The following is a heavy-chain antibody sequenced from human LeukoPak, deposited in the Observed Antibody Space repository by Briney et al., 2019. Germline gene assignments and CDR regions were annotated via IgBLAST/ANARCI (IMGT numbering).Heavy chain of an antibody. V-gene: IGHV3-7*01. CDR2: ISPDGSGK. Sequence: GGSLRLSCAASGFAFSSNWMSWVRQAPGRGLELVANISPDGSGKYCMDSVKGRCAISRDNARRSLDLQLNSLRVEDTAVYFCANQAYSRVDYWGQGTLVTVSS. CDR3: ANQAYSRVDY. CDR1: GFAFSSNW. D-gene: IGHD4-11*01. J-gene: IGHJ4*02.